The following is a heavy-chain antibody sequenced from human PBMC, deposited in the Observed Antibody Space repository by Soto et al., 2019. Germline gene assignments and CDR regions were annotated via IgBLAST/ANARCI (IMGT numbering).Heavy chain of an antibody. J-gene: IGHJ4*02. Sequence: PRGSLRLSCAASGFTFSSYGMHWVRQAPGKGLEWVAVISYDGSNKYYADSVKGRFTISRDNSKNTLYLQMNSLRAEDTAVYYCAKGEIIVVVTAGFDYWGQGTLVTVSS. CDR1: GFTFSSYG. V-gene: IGHV3-30*18. CDR3: AKGEIIVVVTAGFDY. CDR2: ISYDGSNK. D-gene: IGHD2-21*02.